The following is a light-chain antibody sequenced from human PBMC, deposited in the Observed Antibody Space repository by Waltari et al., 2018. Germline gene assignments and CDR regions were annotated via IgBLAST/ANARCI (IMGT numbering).Light chain of an antibody. CDR1: SRDVGRHNS. V-gene: IGLV2-14*01. CDR3: SSYTSSNTLDYV. CDR2: EVS. Sequence: QSALTQPASVSGSPGQSITISCPGTSRDVGRHNSVSWYQQRPGKAPKLMISEVSNRPSGVSNRFSASKSGNTASLTISGLQAEDEADYYCSSYTSSNTLDYVFGTGTKVTVL. J-gene: IGLJ1*01.